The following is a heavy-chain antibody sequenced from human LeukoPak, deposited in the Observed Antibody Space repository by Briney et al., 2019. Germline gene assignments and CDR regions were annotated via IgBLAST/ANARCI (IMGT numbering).Heavy chain of an antibody. Sequence: KPSETLSLTCTVPGGSISSYYWSWIRQPPGKGLEWIGYIYYSGSTNYNPSLKSRVTISVDTSKNQFSLKLSSVTAADTAVYYCARDSWYVGLYWGQGTLVTVSS. D-gene: IGHD6-13*01. CDR1: GGSISSYY. J-gene: IGHJ4*02. CDR3: ARDSWYVGLY. CDR2: IYYSGST. V-gene: IGHV4-59*01.